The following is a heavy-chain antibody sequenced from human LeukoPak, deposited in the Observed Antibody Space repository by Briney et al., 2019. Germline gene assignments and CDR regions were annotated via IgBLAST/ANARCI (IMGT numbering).Heavy chain of an antibody. CDR2: VGISGDT. Sequence: GGSLRLPCAASGFTFRSYDMHWVRQVTGKGLEWVSAVGISGDTYYAGSVKGRFTISRENAKDSLYLQMNSLTAGDTAVYYCVRGGIQVSGIDEIDYWGQGTLVTVSS. V-gene: IGHV3-13*01. D-gene: IGHD6-19*01. CDR3: VRGGIQVSGIDEIDY. J-gene: IGHJ4*02. CDR1: GFTFRSYD.